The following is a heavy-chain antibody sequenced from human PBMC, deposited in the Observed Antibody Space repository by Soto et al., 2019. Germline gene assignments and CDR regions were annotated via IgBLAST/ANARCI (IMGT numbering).Heavy chain of an antibody. CDR1: GGSISSYY. CDR2: IYYSGST. D-gene: IGHD4-17*01. CDR3: ARRYGDYPWGGYYYYYMDV. Sequence: QVQLQESGPGLVKPSETLSLTCTVSGGSISSYYWSWIRQPPGKGLEWIGYIYYSGSTNYNPSLKSRVTISVDTSKTQFSLKLSSVTAADTAVYYCARRYGDYPWGGYYYYYMDVWGKGTTVTVSS. V-gene: IGHV4-59*08. J-gene: IGHJ6*03.